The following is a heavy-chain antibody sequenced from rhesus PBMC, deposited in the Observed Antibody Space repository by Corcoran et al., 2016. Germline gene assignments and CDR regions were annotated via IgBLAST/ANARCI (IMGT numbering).Heavy chain of an antibody. Sequence: EVRLVESGGGLVQPGGSLRLSCAASGFTFSDYYMSWVPQAPGTGPELVGFIRNKPKCGTAEDDASVKGRFNISRDDSKSIASLQMNSLKTEDTAVYYCARGPNEEYYFDYWGQGVLVTVSS. CDR3: ARGPNEEYYFDY. D-gene: IGHD1-32*01. J-gene: IGHJ4*01. CDR1: GFTFSDYY. CDR2: IRNKPKCGTA. V-gene: IGHV3-116*02.